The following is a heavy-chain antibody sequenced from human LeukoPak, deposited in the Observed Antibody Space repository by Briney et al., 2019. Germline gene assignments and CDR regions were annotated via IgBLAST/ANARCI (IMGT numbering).Heavy chain of an antibody. J-gene: IGHJ2*01. Sequence: SETLSLTCTVSAGSISSYYWSWIRQPAGKGLEWIGRIYTSGSTNHNPSLKSRVTMSVDTSKNQFSLKLSSVTAADTVVYYCARDRGYGDYVFWYFDLWGRGTLVTVSS. CDR1: AGSISSYY. D-gene: IGHD4-17*01. CDR2: IYTSGST. V-gene: IGHV4-4*07. CDR3: ARDRGYGDYVFWYFDL.